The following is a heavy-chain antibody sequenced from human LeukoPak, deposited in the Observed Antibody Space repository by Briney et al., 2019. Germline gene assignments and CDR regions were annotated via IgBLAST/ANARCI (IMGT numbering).Heavy chain of an antibody. CDR1: GGSISGYY. D-gene: IGHD3-10*01. CDR3: AANSADYNTLGSSYKV. V-gene: IGHV4-39*01. J-gene: IGHJ4*02. CDR2: IYYSGST. Sequence: SETLSLTCTVSGGSISGYYWGWIRQPPGKGLEWIGSIYYSGSTYYNPSLKSRVTISVDTSKNQFSLKLNSVTAADTAVFYCAANSADYNTLGSSYKVWGQGTLVTVSS.